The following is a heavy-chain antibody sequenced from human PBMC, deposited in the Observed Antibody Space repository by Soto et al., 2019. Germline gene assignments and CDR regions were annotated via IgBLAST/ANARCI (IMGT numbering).Heavy chain of an antibody. V-gene: IGHV1-18*04. J-gene: IGHJ4*02. Sequence: QVQLVQSGSEVKKPGASVNVSCKALGYTFTRYGFSWVRHVPGQGLEWLGRISAFNGDTQYAQPMQGRLTVTTDTSTTTVHMQLRSLTPADTAVYYCTREAGWQRMVPYDWGQGTLVSVS. CDR2: ISAFNGDT. D-gene: IGHD6-25*01. CDR3: TREAGWQRMVPYD. CDR1: GYTFTRYG.